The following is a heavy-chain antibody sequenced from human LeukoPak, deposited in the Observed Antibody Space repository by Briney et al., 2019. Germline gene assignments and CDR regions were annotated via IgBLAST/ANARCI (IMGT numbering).Heavy chain of an antibody. J-gene: IGHJ4*02. CDR2: IGYDGSKK. Sequence: GGSLRLSCAASGFTFRNHHMHWIRQAPGKGLEGVAIIGYDGSKKYYAASVNGSFTISRDNSKNTLYLQMNSLRDDDTAVYYCVRDWVGLQYLDYWGEGTVVSVSS. CDR3: VRDWVGLQYLDY. CDR1: GFTFRNHH. D-gene: IGHD2/OR15-2a*01. V-gene: IGHV3-33*01.